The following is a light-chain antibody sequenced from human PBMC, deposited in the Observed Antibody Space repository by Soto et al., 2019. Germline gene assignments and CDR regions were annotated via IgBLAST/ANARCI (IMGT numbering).Light chain of an antibody. CDR3: QQYSRFSWT. CDR1: QSIDKW. V-gene: IGKV1-5*03. J-gene: IGKJ1*01. CDR2: KAS. Sequence: DIQMTQSPSTLSASVGDRVTITCRASQSIDKWFAWYQQKPGKAPKLLIYKASILQSGVPSRFSGSGSGTEFTLTISSLQPDDVGSYFCQQYSRFSWTFGQGTKVEIK.